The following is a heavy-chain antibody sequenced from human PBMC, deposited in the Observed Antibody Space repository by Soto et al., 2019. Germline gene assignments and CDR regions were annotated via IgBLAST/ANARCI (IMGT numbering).Heavy chain of an antibody. V-gene: IGHV4-59*01. Sequence: QVQLQESGPGLVKPSETLSLNCTVSGGSISSYYWSWIRQPPGKGLEWIGYIYYSGSTNYNPSLKSRFTISVDTSKNQFSLKLSSVTAADTAVYYCASRWGTCFDFWGQGTLVTVSS. CDR2: IYYSGST. D-gene: IGHD7-27*01. CDR1: GGSISSYY. CDR3: ASRWGTCFDF. J-gene: IGHJ4*02.